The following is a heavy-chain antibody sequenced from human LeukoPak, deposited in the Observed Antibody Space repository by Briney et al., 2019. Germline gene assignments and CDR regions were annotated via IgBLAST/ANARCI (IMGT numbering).Heavy chain of an antibody. Sequence: PGGSLRLSCAASGFTFSSYSMNWVRQAPGKGLEWVSSISSSSSYIYYADSVKGRFTISRDNAKNSLYLQMNSLRAEDTAVYYCARERFGRVAVYDYWGQGTLVTVSS. CDR1: GFTFSSYS. J-gene: IGHJ4*02. D-gene: IGHD6-19*01. CDR2: ISSSSSYI. CDR3: ARERFGRVAVYDY. V-gene: IGHV3-21*01.